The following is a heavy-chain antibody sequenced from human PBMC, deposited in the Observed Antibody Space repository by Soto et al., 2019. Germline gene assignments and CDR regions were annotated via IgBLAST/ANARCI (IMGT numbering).Heavy chain of an antibody. V-gene: IGHV4-34*01. CDR3: ARDMYNWNDNRPFYFDY. CDR1: GGSFSCYY. CDR2: INHSGST. D-gene: IGHD1-1*01. Sequence: SETLSLTCAVYGGSFSCYYWSWIRQPPGKGLEWIGEINHSGSTNYNPSLKSRVTISIDTSKNQFSLKVSSVTAADTALYYCARDMYNWNDNRPFYFDYWGQGTLVTVSS. J-gene: IGHJ4*02.